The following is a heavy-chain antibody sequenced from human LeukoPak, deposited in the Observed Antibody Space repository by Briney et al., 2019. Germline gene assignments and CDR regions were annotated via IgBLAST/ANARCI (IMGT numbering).Heavy chain of an antibody. CDR3: ARDLRLFLIAAAAAKARGMDV. Sequence: GGSLRLSCAASGFTFCSYSMNWVRQAPGKGLEWVAVISYDGSNKYYADSVKGRFTISRDNSKNTLYLQMNSLRAEDTAVYYCARDLRLFLIAAAAAKARGMDVWGQGTTVTVSS. CDR2: ISYDGSNK. J-gene: IGHJ6*02. V-gene: IGHV3-30*03. D-gene: IGHD6-13*01. CDR1: GFTFCSYS.